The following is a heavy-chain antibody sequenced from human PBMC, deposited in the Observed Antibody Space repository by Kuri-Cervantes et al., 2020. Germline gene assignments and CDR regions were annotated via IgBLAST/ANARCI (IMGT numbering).Heavy chain of an antibody. D-gene: IGHD6-19*01. Sequence: SLKISCAASGFTFDDYAMHWVRQAPGKGLEWVSGISWNSGSIGYADSVKGRFTISRDNAKNSLYLQMNSLRAEDTALYYCAKVSGYNSGWLDYWGRGTLVTVSS. CDR3: AKVSGYNSGWLDY. CDR1: GFTFDDYA. CDR2: ISWNSGSI. J-gene: IGHJ4*02. V-gene: IGHV3-9*01.